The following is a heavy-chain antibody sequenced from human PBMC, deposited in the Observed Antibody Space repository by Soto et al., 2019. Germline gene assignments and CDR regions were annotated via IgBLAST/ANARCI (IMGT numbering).Heavy chain of an antibody. V-gene: IGHV3-23*01. CDR3: AKEHSSGWYLFRFDY. Sequence: GGSLRLSCAASGFTFISDAMSWVLQAPGKGLEWVSAISGSGGSTYYADSVKGRFTISRDNSKNTLYLQMNSLRAEDTAVYYCAKEHSSGWYLFRFDYRGQGTLVTVSS. D-gene: IGHD6-13*01. J-gene: IGHJ4*02. CDR2: ISGSGGST. CDR1: GFTFISDA.